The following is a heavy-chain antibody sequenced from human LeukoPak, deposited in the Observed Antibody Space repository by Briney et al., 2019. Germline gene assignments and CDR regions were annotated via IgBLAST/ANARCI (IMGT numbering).Heavy chain of an antibody. CDR2: IIPIFGTA. CDR3: ARELSPATLYYFDY. D-gene: IGHD6-25*01. V-gene: IGHV1-69*13. CDR1: GYTFTSDG. J-gene: IGHJ4*02. Sequence: SVKVSCKTSGYTFTSDGISWVRQAPGQGLEWMGGIIPIFGTANYAQKFQGRVTITADESTSTAYMELSSLRSEDTAVYYCARELSPATLYYFDYWGQGTLVTVSS.